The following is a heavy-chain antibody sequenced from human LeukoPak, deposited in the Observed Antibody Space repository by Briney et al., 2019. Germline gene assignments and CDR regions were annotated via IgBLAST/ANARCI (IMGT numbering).Heavy chain of an antibody. D-gene: IGHD6-13*01. J-gene: IGHJ4*02. CDR3: ARDGTGQLVTDY. Sequence: GGSLRLSCAASGFTFSSYSMNWVRQAPGKGLEWVSSISSSSSYIYYADSVKGRFTISRDNAKNSLYLQMNSLRAEDTAVYYCARDGTGQLVTDYWGQGTLVTVSS. CDR1: GFTFSSYS. CDR2: ISSSSSYI. V-gene: IGHV3-21*01.